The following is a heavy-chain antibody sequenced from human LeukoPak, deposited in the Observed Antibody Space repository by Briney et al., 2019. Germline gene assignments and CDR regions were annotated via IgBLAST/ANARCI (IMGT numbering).Heavy chain of an antibody. D-gene: IGHD1-1*01. Sequence: ASQTLSLTCTVSGGSISSGDYYWSWIRQPPGKGLEWIGYIYYSGSTYYNPSLKSRVTISVDTSKNQFSLKLSSVTAADTAVYYCARVKRDWNYVDYWGQGTLVTVSS. CDR2: IYYSGST. CDR1: GGSISSGDYY. CDR3: ARVKRDWNYVDY. V-gene: IGHV4-30-4*01. J-gene: IGHJ4*02.